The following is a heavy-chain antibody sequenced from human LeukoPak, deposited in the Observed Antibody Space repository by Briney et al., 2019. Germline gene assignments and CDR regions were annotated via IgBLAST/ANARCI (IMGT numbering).Heavy chain of an antibody. V-gene: IGHV1-18*04. CDR3: ARENYGDYYFDY. Sequence: ASVKVSCKASGYTFTSYYMHWVRQAPGQGLEWMGWISAYNGNTNYAQKLQGRVTMTTDTSTSTAYMELRSLRSDDTAVYYCARENYGDYYFDYWGQGTLVTVSS. CDR2: ISAYNGNT. J-gene: IGHJ4*02. D-gene: IGHD4-17*01. CDR1: GYTFTSYY.